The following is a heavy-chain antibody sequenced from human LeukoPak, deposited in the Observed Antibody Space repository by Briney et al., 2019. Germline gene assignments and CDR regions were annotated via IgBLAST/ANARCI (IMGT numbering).Heavy chain of an antibody. Sequence: ASVKVSCKASGYTFTSYYMHWVRQAPGQGLEWMGIINPSGGSTSYAQKFQGGVTMTRDTSTSTVYMELSSLRSEDTAVYYCARDRNSGSSKNWFDPWGQGTLVTVSS. CDR2: INPSGGST. J-gene: IGHJ5*02. CDR3: ARDRNSGSSKNWFDP. CDR1: GYTFTSYY. D-gene: IGHD1-26*01. V-gene: IGHV1-46*01.